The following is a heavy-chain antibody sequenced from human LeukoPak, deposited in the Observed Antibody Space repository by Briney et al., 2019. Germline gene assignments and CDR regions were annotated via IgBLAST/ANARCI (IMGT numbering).Heavy chain of an antibody. CDR2: IYSGGST. J-gene: IGHJ4*02. Sequence: PGGSLRLSCAASGFTFSSYWMHWVRQAPGKGLEWVSVIYSGGSTYYADSVKGRFTISRDSSKNTLYLQMNSLRAEDTAVYYCARGERWLPPDYWGQGTLVIVSS. CDR3: ARGERWLPPDY. V-gene: IGHV3-66*01. CDR1: GFTFSSYW. D-gene: IGHD5-24*01.